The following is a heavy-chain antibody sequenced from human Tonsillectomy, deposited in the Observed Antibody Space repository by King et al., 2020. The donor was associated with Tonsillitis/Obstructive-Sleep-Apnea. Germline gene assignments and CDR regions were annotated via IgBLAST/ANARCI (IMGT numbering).Heavy chain of an antibody. CDR1: RFTFSNYA. Sequence: VQLVESGGGLVQPGGSLRLSCAASRFTFSNYAMSWVRQAPGKGLEWVSSISDSGTGTHYVDSVKGRFTISRDNSRKTLYLQMNSLRAEDTAVYYCAGGPEGADYYYMDVWGKGTTVTVSS. CDR2: ISDSGTGT. V-gene: IGHV3-23*04. CDR3: AGGPEGADYYYMDV. J-gene: IGHJ6*03. D-gene: IGHD4/OR15-4a*01.